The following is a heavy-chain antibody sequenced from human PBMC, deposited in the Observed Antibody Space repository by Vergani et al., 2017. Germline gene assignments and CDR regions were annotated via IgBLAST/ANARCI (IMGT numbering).Heavy chain of an antibody. V-gene: IGHV3-30*04. CDR1: GFTFSSYA. Sequence: VQLVESGGGLVQPGGSLRLSCAASGFTFSSYAMHWVRQAPGKGLEWVAVISYDGSNKYYADSVKGRFTISRDNSKNTLYLQMNSLRAEDTAVYYCAKERGAGSSWYSYYGMDVWGQGTTVTVSS. D-gene: IGHD6-13*01. J-gene: IGHJ6*02. CDR3: AKERGAGSSWYSYYGMDV. CDR2: ISYDGSNK.